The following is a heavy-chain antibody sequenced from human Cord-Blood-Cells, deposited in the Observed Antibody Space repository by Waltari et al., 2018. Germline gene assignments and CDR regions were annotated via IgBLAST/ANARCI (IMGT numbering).Heavy chain of an antibody. V-gene: IGHV4-38-2*01. J-gene: IGHJ4*02. CDR3: ARGRIGPWLVRYYFDY. CDR1: GYSISSGYY. D-gene: IGHD6-19*01. Sequence: QVQLQESGPGLVKPSETLSLTCAVSGYSISSGYYWGWIRQPPGKGLEWIGSIYHSGSTYYNPSLKSRVTISVDTSKNQFSLKLSSVTAADTAVYYRARGRIGPWLVRYYFDYWGQGTLVTVSS. CDR2: IYHSGST.